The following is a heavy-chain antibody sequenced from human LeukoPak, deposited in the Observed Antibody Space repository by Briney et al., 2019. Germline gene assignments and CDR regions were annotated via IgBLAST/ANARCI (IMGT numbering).Heavy chain of an antibody. V-gene: IGHV3-23*01. CDR3: AKDRLRFGELNNWFDP. J-gene: IGHJ5*02. Sequence: GGSLRLSCAASGFTFSSYAMSWVRQAPGKGLEWVSAISGSGGSTYYADSVKGRFTISRDNSKNTLYLQMNSLRAEDTAVYYCAKDRLRFGELNNWFDPWGQGTLVTVSS. CDR1: GFTFSSYA. D-gene: IGHD3-10*01. CDR2: ISGSGGST.